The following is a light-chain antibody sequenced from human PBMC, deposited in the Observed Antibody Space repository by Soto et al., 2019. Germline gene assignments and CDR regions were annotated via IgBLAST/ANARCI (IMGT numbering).Light chain of an antibody. CDR2: DAS. CDR3: HQRTSVPPIT. J-gene: IGKJ5*01. V-gene: IGKV3-11*01. Sequence: EVVLTQSPATLSLSPGERATLSCRASQSVGRHLAWYQQKSGQAPRLLIYDASNRATGIAARFSDSGSGTDFTLTISSLEPEDFAIYYCHQRTSVPPITFGQGTRLEIK. CDR1: QSVGRH.